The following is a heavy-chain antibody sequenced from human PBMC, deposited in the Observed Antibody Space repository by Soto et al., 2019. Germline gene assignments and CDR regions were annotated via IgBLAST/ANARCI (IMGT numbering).Heavy chain of an antibody. CDR3: ARDYYDILTGYYYDGFDI. Sequence: EVQLVESGGGLVQPGGSLRLSCAASGFTFSSYSMNWVRQAPGKGLEWVSYIRSSSSTIYYADSVKGRFTISRDNAKNSLYLQMNSLRAEDTAVYYCARDYYDILTGYYYDGFDIWGQGTMVTVSS. V-gene: IGHV3-48*01. D-gene: IGHD3-9*01. CDR1: GFTFSSYS. J-gene: IGHJ3*02. CDR2: IRSSSSTI.